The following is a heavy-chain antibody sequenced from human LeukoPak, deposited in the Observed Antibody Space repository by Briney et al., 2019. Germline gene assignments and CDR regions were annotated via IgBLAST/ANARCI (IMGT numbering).Heavy chain of an antibody. D-gene: IGHD3-16*02. Sequence: GGSLRLSCAASGFTFSSCAMSWVRQAPGKGLEWVSAISGSGGSTYYADSVKGRFTISRDNSKNTLYLQMNSLRAKDRVGYSCXXXXGWXVIVEXYFDYWXQGTLVTVSS. CDR1: GFTFSSCA. J-gene: IGHJ4*02. CDR2: ISGSGGST. CDR3: XXXXGWXVIVEXYFDY. V-gene: IGHV3-23*01.